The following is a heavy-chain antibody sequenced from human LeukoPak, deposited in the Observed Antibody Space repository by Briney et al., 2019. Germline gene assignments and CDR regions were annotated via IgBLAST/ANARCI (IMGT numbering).Heavy chain of an antibody. V-gene: IGHV4-39*07. Sequence: PSETLSLTCTVSGGSISSSSYYWGWIRQPPGKGLEWIGSIYYSGSTYYNPSLKSRVTISVDTSKNQFSLKLSSVTAADTAVYYCARDRPDGYNLFDYWGQGTLVTVSS. CDR2: IYYSGST. D-gene: IGHD5-24*01. CDR1: GGSISSSSYY. J-gene: IGHJ4*02. CDR3: ARDRPDGYNLFDY.